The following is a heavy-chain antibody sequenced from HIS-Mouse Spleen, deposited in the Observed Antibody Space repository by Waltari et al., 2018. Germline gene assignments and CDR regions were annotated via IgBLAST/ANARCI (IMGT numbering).Heavy chain of an antibody. CDR2: IKHSGST. D-gene: IGHD6-6*01. CDR3: ARDDYSSSSGFDY. J-gene: IGHJ4*02. V-gene: IGHV4-34*01. Sequence: QVQLQQWGAGLLKASEALSRTCAVYGGSFGGYYWSWIRQPPGKGLEWIGQIKHSGSTNYNPSLKSRVTISVDTSKNQFSLKLSSVTAADTAVYYCARDDYSSSSGFDYWGQGTLVTVSS. CDR1: GGSFGGYY.